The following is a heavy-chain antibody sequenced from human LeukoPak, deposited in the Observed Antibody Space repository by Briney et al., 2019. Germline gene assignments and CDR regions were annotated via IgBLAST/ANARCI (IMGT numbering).Heavy chain of an antibody. CDR2: IYYSGST. CDR1: GYPISSGYY. D-gene: IGHD1-26*01. V-gene: IGHV4-38-2*02. CDR3: ARDYPGWIVGAPMGGYYYYYYMDV. Sequence: SETLSLTCTVSGYPISSGYYWGWIRQPPGKELEWIGSIYYSGSTYYNPSLKSRVSISVDTSKNQFSLKLSSVTAADTAVYYCARDYPGWIVGAPMGGYYYYYYMDVWGKGTTVTISS. J-gene: IGHJ6*03.